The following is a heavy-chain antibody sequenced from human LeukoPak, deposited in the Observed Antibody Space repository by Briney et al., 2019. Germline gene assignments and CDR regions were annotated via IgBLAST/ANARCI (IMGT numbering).Heavy chain of an antibody. CDR3: ARDPRGPTGYDSPSRDTFDY. Sequence: GRSLRLSCVTSGFIFRNYAMHWIRQTPGKGLECVAVIFYDGTIQYYADSVKGRFTISRDNSKNTVYLQMSSLRTEDTSLYYCARDPRGPTGYDSPSRDTFDYWGQGTLVTVSS. CDR2: IFYDGTIQ. V-gene: IGHV3-30*04. D-gene: IGHD3-22*01. CDR1: GFIFRNYA. J-gene: IGHJ4*02.